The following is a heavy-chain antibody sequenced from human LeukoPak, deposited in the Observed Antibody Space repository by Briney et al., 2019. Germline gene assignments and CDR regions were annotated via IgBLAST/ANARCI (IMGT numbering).Heavy chain of an antibody. Sequence: ASVKVPCKASGYTFTSYYMHWVRQAPGQGLEWMGIIYPSGGSTSYAQKFQGRVTMTRDTSTSTVYMELSSLRSEDTAVYYCARGHYYYDSSGYYYFDYWGQGTLVTVSS. CDR1: GYTFTSYY. CDR3: ARGHYYYDSSGYYYFDY. J-gene: IGHJ4*02. CDR2: IYPSGGST. V-gene: IGHV1-46*01. D-gene: IGHD3-22*01.